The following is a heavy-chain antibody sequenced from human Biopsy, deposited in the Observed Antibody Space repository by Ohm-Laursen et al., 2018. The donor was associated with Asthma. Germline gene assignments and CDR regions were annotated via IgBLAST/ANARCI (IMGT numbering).Heavy chain of an antibody. V-gene: IGHV3-11*01. D-gene: IGHD6-13*01. CDR2: ISSRGSNI. CDR1: GFTFDDYG. Sequence: SLRLSCAASGFTFDDYGMHWVRQAPGKGLEWVAYISSRGSNIFYADSVKGRFTISRDNAKKSLFLEMNSLTVEDTAVYFCARGYSTSWYFGYWGQGTLVTVSS. J-gene: IGHJ4*02. CDR3: ARGYSTSWYFGY.